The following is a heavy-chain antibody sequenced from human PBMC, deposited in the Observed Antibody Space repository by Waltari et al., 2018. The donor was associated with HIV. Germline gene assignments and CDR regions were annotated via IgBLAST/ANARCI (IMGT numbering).Heavy chain of an antibody. CDR2: INHSGST. V-gene: IGHV4-34*01. CDR1: GGSFSGYS. D-gene: IGHD5-18*01. Sequence: QVQLQQWGAGLLKPSETLSPTCAVSGGSFSGYSWSWIRQPPGKGLEWIGEINHSGSTNYNPSLKSRVTISVDTSKNQFSLKLSSVTAADTAVYYCARGVDTAMVTVDYWGQGTLVTVSS. J-gene: IGHJ4*02. CDR3: ARGVDTAMVTVDY.